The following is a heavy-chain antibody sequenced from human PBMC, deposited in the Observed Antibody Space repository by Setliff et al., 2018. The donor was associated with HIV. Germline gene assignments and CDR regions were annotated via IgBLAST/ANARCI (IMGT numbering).Heavy chain of an antibody. CDR1: GFPFRSYS. Sequence: GGSLRLSCAASGFPFRSYSMNWVRQAPGKGLEWVSSISSYIYYADSVKGRFTISRDNAKNSLYLQMNSLRAEDTAVYYCARKLLTRPNYYGMDVWGQGTTVTVSS. CDR2: ISSYI. D-gene: IGHD2-15*01. J-gene: IGHJ6*02. V-gene: IGHV3-21*01. CDR3: ARKLLTRPNYYGMDV.